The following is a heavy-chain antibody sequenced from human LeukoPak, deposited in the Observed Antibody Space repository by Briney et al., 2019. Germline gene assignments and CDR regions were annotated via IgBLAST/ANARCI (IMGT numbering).Heavy chain of an antibody. V-gene: IGHV3-23*01. D-gene: IGHD3-22*01. CDR2: ISGSGGST. CDR3: AKEGSYYDSSGYYTN. Sequence: GGSLRLSCAASAFTFSSYGMSWVRQAPGKGLEWVSAISGSGGSTYYADSVKGRFTISRDNSKNTLYLQMNSLRAEDTAVYYCAKEGSYYDSSGYYTNWGQGTLVAVSS. CDR1: AFTFSSYG. J-gene: IGHJ4*02.